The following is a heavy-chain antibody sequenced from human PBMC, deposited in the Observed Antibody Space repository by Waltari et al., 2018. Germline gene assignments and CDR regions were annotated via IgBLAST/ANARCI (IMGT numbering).Heavy chain of an antibody. CDR1: GDSMYEYY. V-gene: IGHV4-4*07. Sequence: QVQLQESGPGLVKPSETLSLTCNVSGDSMYEYYWSWIRQPAGKGLEWIGRIDVGDSIHSNPSCRSRVTMSLDTAKKQFSLKLRSVTAADTAVYYCARDGHGRSWDLLPLDHWGQGSLVTVSS. CDR3: ARDGHGRSWDLLPLDH. D-gene: IGHD1-26*01. CDR2: IDVGDSI. J-gene: IGHJ4*02.